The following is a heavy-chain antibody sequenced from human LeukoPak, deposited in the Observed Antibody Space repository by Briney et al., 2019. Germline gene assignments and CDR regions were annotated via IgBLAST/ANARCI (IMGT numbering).Heavy chain of an antibody. V-gene: IGHV1-2*02. J-gene: IGHJ4*02. CDR2: INPNSGGT. D-gene: IGHD3-10*01. CDR3: ARVGSGSYYPIDY. CDR1: GYTFTDYY. Sequence: ASVKVSCKASGYTFTDYYMHWVRQAPGQGLEWMGWINPNSGGTNYAQKFQGRVTMTRDTSISTAYMELSRLRSDDTAVYYCARVGSGSYYPIDYWGQGTLVTVSS.